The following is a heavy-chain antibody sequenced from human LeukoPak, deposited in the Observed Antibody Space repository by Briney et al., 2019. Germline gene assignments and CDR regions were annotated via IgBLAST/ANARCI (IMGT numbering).Heavy chain of an antibody. V-gene: IGHV3-21*01. J-gene: IGHJ4*02. D-gene: IGHD5-12*01. Sequence: NSGGSLRLSCAASGFTFSTYSMNWLRLAPGKGLEWVSSISPDSNYKYYVDSVKGRFTISRDNAKCSLYLQMNSLRAEDTAVYYCVRGGYRGFDYEYWGQGTLVTVSS. CDR1: GFTFSTYS. CDR2: ISPDSNYK. CDR3: VRGGYRGFDYEY.